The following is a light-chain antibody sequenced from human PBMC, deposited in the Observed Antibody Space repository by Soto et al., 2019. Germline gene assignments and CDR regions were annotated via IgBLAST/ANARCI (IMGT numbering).Light chain of an antibody. CDR3: SSYTSSSPLV. CDR2: EVS. V-gene: IGLV2-14*01. CDR1: SSDVGGYNY. J-gene: IGLJ1*01. Sequence: QSALTQPASVSGSPGQSITISCTGTSSDVGGYNYVSWYQQHPGKAPKLMIYEVSNRPSGVSNRFSGSKSGNTASLTISGLQAEDEAHYYCSSYTSSSPLVFGTGTKVTV.